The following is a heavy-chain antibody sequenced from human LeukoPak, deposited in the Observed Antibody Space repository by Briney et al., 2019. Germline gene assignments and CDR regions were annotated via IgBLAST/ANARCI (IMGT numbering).Heavy chain of an antibody. J-gene: IGHJ4*02. Sequence: AGGSLRLSCAASGFTFSGSAMHWVRQASGKGLEWVGRIRSKANSYATAYAASVKGRFTISRDDSKNTAYLQMNSLRGEDTAVYYCARDPQYNVYYFHYWGQGTLVTVSS. CDR2: IRSKANSYAT. V-gene: IGHV3-73*01. D-gene: IGHD1-1*01. CDR1: GFTFSGSA. CDR3: ARDPQYNVYYFHY.